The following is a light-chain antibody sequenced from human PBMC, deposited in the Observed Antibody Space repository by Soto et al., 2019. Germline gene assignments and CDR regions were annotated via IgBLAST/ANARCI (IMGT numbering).Light chain of an antibody. CDR1: QSVSDK. V-gene: IGKV3-15*01. Sequence: EIVLTQSPATLSLSPGERATLSCRASQSVSDKLAWYQQKPGQAPRLLIYHASARATGIPARFSGSGSGTEFTLTISGLQSEDFAVYYCQQYNNWPPWTFGQGTKVDVK. CDR2: HAS. CDR3: QQYNNWPPWT. J-gene: IGKJ1*01.